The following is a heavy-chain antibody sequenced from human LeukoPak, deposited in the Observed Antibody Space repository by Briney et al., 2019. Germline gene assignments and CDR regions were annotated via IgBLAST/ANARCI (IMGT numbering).Heavy chain of an antibody. CDR1: GFILSDFD. D-gene: IGHD3-3*01. J-gene: IGHJ5*02. V-gene: IGHV3-21*01. CDR2: FSTSGSYI. Sequence: GGSLRLSCAASGFILSDFDVNWVRQAPGKGLEWVSYFSTSGSYIHYADSVKSQFTISRDDAKNSLYLQLDSLTVEDTAVYFCARGNYDFAYDPWGQGTLVTVSS. CDR3: ARGNYDFAYDP.